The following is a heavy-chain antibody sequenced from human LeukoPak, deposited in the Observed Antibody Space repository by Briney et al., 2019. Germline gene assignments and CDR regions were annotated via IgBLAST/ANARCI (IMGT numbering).Heavy chain of an antibody. J-gene: IGHJ6*02. CDR2: IYYSGST. D-gene: IGHD3-3*01. CDR1: GGSISSYY. Sequence: SETLSLTCTVSGGSISSYYWSWIRQPPGKGLEWIGYIYYSGSTNYNPSLKSRVTISVDTSKNQFSLKLSSVTAADTAVYYCARDQLDFWSGRREYYYYGMDVWGQGTTVTVSS. V-gene: IGHV4-59*01. CDR3: ARDQLDFWSGRREYYYYGMDV.